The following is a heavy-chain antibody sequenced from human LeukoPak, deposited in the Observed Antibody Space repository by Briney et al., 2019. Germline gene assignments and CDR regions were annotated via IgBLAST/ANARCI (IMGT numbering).Heavy chain of an antibody. J-gene: IGHJ5*02. V-gene: IGHV4-61*02. D-gene: IGHD3-3*01. CDR2: IYTSGST. Sequence: SETLSLTCTVSGGSISSGSYYWSWIRQPAGKGLEWIGRIYTSGSTNYNPSLKSRVTISVDTSKNQFSLKLSSVTAADTAVYYCARELGEWLLWELLGFDPWGQGTLVTVSS. CDR1: GGSISSGSYY. CDR3: ARELGEWLLWELLGFDP.